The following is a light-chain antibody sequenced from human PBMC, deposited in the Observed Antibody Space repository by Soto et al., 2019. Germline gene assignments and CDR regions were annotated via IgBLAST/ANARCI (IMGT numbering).Light chain of an antibody. J-gene: IGKJ4*01. CDR1: QSVGTY. Sequence: DLQMTQSPSSLSASVGDRVIITCRASQSVGTYVSWYQQKEGKAPKLLINVASTLQSGVPSRFSGSGSGTDFTLAISSLQPEDFATYYCQQSSSTPQTFGGGTRVEIK. CDR2: VAS. V-gene: IGKV1-39*01. CDR3: QQSSSTPQT.